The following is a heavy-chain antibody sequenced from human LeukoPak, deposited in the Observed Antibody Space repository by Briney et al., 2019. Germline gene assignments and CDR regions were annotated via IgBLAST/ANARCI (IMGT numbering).Heavy chain of an antibody. V-gene: IGHV4-4*07. CDR1: GGSISSYY. CDR2: IYTSGST. Sequence: SETLSLTCTVSGGSISSYYWSWIRQPAGRGLEWIGRIYTSGSTNYNPSLKSRVTMSVDTSKNQFSLKLSSVTAADTAVYYCARGYSSGWAQRLYYYYYYMDVWGKGTTVTVSS. CDR3: ARGYSSGWAQRLYYYYYYMDV. D-gene: IGHD6-19*01. J-gene: IGHJ6*03.